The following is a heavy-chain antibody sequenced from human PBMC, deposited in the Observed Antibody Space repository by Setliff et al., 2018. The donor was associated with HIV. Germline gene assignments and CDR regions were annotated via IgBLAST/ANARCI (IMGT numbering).Heavy chain of an antibody. J-gene: IGHJ2*01. D-gene: IGHD7-27*01. CDR3: VRALGIGGWYFDL. Sequence: SETLSLTCLVFGYSINDGYHWGWIRQSPRKGLEWIGSNYNSGRASYNPSRRSRASLSIDTSKNRFSLRLNPVTAADTAVYYCVRALGIGGWYFDLWGRGTLVTVS. CDR1: GYSINDGYH. V-gene: IGHV4-38-2*02. CDR2: NYNSGRA.